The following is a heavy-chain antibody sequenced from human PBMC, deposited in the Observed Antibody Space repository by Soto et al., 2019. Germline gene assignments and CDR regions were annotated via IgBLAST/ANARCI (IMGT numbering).Heavy chain of an antibody. CDR3: AKRMCSAWGFDD. CDR1: GFTVSSNY. V-gene: IGHV3-53*01. J-gene: IGHJ4*02. Sequence: EVQLVESGGGLIQPGGSLRLSCAASGFTVSSNYMSWVRQAPGKGLEWVSVIYAGGRTYYADSAKGRFTISRDNSKNTLYRQMNSLRAEDTAVYYCAKRMCSAWGFDDWGLGTLLTVSS. D-gene: IGHD7-27*01. CDR2: IYAGGRT.